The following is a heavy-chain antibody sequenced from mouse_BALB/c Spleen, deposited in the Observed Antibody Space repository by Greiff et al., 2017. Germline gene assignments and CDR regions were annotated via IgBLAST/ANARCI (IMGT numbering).Heavy chain of an antibody. V-gene: IGHV5-4*02. J-gene: IGHJ3*01. D-gene: IGHD2-14*01. Sequence: EVQLVESGGGLVKPGGSLKLSCAASGFTFSDYYMYWVRQTPEKRLEWVATISDGGSYTYYPDSVKGRFTISRDNAKNNLYLQMSSLKSEDTAMYYCARDNRYDGRWFAYWGQGTLVTVSA. CDR2: ISDGGSYT. CDR3: ARDNRYDGRWFAY. CDR1: GFTFSDYY.